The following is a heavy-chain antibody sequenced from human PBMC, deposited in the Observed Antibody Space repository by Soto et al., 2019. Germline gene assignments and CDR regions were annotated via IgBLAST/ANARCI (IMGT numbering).Heavy chain of an antibody. CDR2: IYSSGST. V-gene: IGHV4-31*03. CDR1: GGSISSGGYY. CDR3: ASGRWFDP. J-gene: IGHJ5*02. Sequence: QVQLPESGPGLVKPSQTLSLTCTVSGGSISSGGYYWSWIRQHPGNGLEWIGYIYSSGSTYYNPSLKRRGTTSVYTSKNQFSLKMSSLTAAYTAVYYCASGRWFDPWGQGTLVTVSS. D-gene: IGHD2-15*01.